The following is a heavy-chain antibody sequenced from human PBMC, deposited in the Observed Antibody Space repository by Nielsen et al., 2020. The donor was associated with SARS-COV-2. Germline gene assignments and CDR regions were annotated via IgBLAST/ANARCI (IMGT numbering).Heavy chain of an antibody. CDR1: GVSFRTYS. J-gene: IGHJ4*02. CDR2: ISASSSDI. Sequence: GSLRLSCAAAGVSFRTYSMNWVRQAPGKGLEWVSMISASSSDIYYVDSVKGRFTISRDNAKNSLYLEMNSLRPEDTAVYYCASGPLAVAPDSWGQGTLVTVSS. D-gene: IGHD6-19*01. V-gene: IGHV3-21*01. CDR3: ASGPLAVAPDS.